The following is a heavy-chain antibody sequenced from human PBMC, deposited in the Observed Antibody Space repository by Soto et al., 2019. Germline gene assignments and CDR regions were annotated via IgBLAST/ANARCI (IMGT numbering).Heavy chain of an antibody. J-gene: IGHJ4*02. D-gene: IGHD2-15*01. Sequence: ASVKVSCQVSGYTLTDLSMHWVRQAPGKGLEWMGGFDPEDGETIYAQKFQGRVTMTEDTSTDTAYMELSSLRSEDTAVYYCATGFHCSGGSCYSGLTHWGQGTLVTVSS. CDR1: GYTLTDLS. CDR3: ATGFHCSGGSCYSGLTH. V-gene: IGHV1-24*01. CDR2: FDPEDGET.